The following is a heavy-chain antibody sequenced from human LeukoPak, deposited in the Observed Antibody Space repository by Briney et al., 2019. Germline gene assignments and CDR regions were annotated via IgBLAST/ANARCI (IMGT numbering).Heavy chain of an antibody. D-gene: IGHD3-10*01. J-gene: IGHJ4*02. Sequence: SETLSLACTVSGGSISSGGYYWSWIRQHPGKGLEWIGYIYYSGSTYYNPSLKSRVTISVDTSKNQFSLKLSSVTAADTAVYYCARLRFGECLDYWGQGTLVTVSS. CDR1: GGSISSGGYY. CDR3: ARLRFGECLDY. CDR2: IYYSGST. V-gene: IGHV4-31*03.